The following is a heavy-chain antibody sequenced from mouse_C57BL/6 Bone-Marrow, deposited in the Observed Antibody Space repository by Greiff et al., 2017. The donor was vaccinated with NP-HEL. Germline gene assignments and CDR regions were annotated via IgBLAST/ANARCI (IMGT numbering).Heavy chain of an antibody. J-gene: IGHJ2*01. CDR2: INPSNGGT. Sequence: QVQLQQPGTELVKPGASVKLSCKASGYTFISYWMHWVKQRPGQGLEWIGNINPSNGGTNYNEKFKSKATLTVDKSSSTAYMQLSSLTSEDSAVYYCALDSSGYVEYFDYWGQGTTLTVSS. CDR3: ALDSSGYVEYFDY. D-gene: IGHD3-2*02. V-gene: IGHV1-53*01. CDR1: GYTFISYW.